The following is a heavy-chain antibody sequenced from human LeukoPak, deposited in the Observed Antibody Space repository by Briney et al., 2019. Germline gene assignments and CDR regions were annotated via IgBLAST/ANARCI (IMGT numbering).Heavy chain of an antibody. CDR1: GFTFNNYA. D-gene: IGHD4-11*01. V-gene: IGHV3-23*01. J-gene: IGHJ4*02. Sequence: GGSLRLSCAASGFTFNNYAMTWVRQAPGKGLEWVSVVSGSGDNTNYADSAKGRFTISRDNSKNTLVLQMNSLRTEDTAVYFCARWGNDYSQFDSWGQGTLVTVS. CDR3: ARWGNDYSQFDS. CDR2: VSGSGDNT.